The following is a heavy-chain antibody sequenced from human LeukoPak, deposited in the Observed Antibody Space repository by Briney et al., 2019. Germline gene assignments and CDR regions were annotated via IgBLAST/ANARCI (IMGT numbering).Heavy chain of an antibody. D-gene: IGHD3-10*01. CDR3: ARTVLWFGELFEKFFDY. J-gene: IGHJ4*02. V-gene: IGHV3-48*03. CDR1: GCTLSSYE. Sequence: GGSLRLSCAASGCTLSSYEMNWVRQAPGKGLEWVSYISSSGSTIYYADSVKGRFTISRDNAKNSLYLQMNSLRAGDTAVYYCARTVLWFGELFEKFFDYWGQGTLVTVSS. CDR2: ISSSGSTI.